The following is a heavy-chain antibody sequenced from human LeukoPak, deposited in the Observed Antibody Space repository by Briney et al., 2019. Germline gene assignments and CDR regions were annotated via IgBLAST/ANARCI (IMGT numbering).Heavy chain of an antibody. J-gene: IGHJ4*02. CDR1: GFIFSDYA. D-gene: IGHD2-15*01. V-gene: IGHV3-30-3*01. CDR2: ISYDANNK. CDR3: ARAKAANFNY. Sequence: GGSLRLSCAASGFIFSDYALHWVRQAPGKGLEWLAVISYDANNKGYADSVKGRFTISRDNSKNTLHLQMNTLTAEDTALYYCARAKAANFNYWGQRTLVTVSS.